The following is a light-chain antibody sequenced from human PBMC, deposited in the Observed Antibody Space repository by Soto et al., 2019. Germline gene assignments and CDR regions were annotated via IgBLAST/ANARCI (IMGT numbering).Light chain of an antibody. CDR1: SSDVGSYNY. V-gene: IGLV2-11*01. CDR2: DVT. J-gene: IGLJ3*02. Sequence: QSVLTQPRSVSGSPGESVTISCTGSSSDVGSYNYVSWYQQYPGKAPKVTIYDVTERPSEVPDRFSGSKSGNTASLTISGLQAEDEAEYFCCSYSGSDTLLFGGGTELAVL. CDR3: CSYSGSDTLL.